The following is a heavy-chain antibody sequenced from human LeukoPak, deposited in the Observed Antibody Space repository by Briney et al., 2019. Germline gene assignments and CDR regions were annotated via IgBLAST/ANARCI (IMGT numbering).Heavy chain of an antibody. J-gene: IGHJ4*02. CDR1: GYTFTSYY. V-gene: IGHV1-2*02. D-gene: IGHD3-22*01. Sequence: APVKVSCKASGYTFTSYYIHWVRQAPGQGLEWMGWINPNSGGTNYAQKFQGRVTMTRDTSITTAYMELSSLRSDDTAVYYCTRSGRITMTLLDSYFDYWGQGTLVTVSS. CDR3: TRSGRITMTLLDSYFDY. CDR2: INPNSGGT.